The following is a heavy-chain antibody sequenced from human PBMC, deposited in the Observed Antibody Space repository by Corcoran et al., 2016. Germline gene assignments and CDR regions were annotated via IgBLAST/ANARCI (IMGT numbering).Heavy chain of an antibody. Sequence: EVQLVESGGGLVQPGGSLRLSCAASGFTFSSYSMNWVRQAPGKGLEWVSYISSSSSTIYYADSVKGRFTISRDNAKNSLYLQMNSLRAEDTAVYYCARPIKVEMATIGAFDIWGQGTMVTVSS. D-gene: IGHD5-12*01. J-gene: IGHJ3*02. CDR2: ISSSSSTI. V-gene: IGHV3-48*04. CDR3: ARPIKVEMATIGAFDI. CDR1: GFTFSSYS.